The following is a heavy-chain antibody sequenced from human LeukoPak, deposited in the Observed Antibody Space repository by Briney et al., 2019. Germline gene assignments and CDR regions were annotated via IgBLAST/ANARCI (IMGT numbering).Heavy chain of an antibody. Sequence: PGGSLRLSRAASGFTFSSYAMSWVRQAPGKGLEWVGFIRYDGSNTYYADSVKGRFTISRDNSNNTLYVQMNSLRVEDTATYYCAKDKTRIGSTSGFDYWGHGTLVTVSS. D-gene: IGHD3-10*01. CDR2: IRYDGSNT. CDR1: GFTFSSYA. J-gene: IGHJ4*01. CDR3: AKDKTRIGSTSGFDY. V-gene: IGHV3-30*02.